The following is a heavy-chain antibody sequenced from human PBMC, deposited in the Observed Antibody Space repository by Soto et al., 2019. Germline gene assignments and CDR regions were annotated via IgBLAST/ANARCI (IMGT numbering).Heavy chain of an antibody. J-gene: IGHJ4*01. CDR3: ARGEQYSGRIFDY. CDR2: TYYRSKWYY. Sequence: LSLTCASTGDSDSSNSAGWSWVRQSPSRGLEWLGRTYYRSKWYYEYAVSVRGRITINPDTSKNQYSLQLNSVTPEDTAVYFCARGEQYSGRIFDYWGQGTLVTVSS. D-gene: IGHD1-26*01. CDR1: GDSDSSNSAG. V-gene: IGHV6-1*01.